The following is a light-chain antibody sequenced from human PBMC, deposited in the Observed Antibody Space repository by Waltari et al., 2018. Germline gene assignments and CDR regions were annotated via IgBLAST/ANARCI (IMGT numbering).Light chain of an antibody. V-gene: IGKV3-20*01. CDR2: DAS. Sequence: EIVLTQSPGTLSLSPGERATLSCRASQSVGRSLARYQQKPGQAPRLLIYDASVWATGIPDRFSGGGSGTDFSLTISRLEPEDFAVYYCQMYVSLPATFGQGTKVEIK. J-gene: IGKJ1*01. CDR1: QSVGRS. CDR3: QMYVSLPAT.